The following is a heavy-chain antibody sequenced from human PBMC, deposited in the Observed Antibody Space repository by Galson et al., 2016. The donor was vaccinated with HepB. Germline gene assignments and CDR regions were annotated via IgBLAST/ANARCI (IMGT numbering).Heavy chain of an antibody. CDR1: GASIISNNYF. D-gene: IGHD2-8*02. J-gene: IGHJ3*02. V-gene: IGHV4-31*03. CDR2: IHHTGRA. Sequence: TLSLTCTVSGASIISNNYFWSWVRQQEGRGLEWIAYIHHTGRAYYNPSFRSRFIISVDTSRNQFSLKVNSVNAADTAVYYCAREVDKPGGTGEDALDIWGQGKVVTVSS. CDR3: AREVDKPGGTGEDALDI.